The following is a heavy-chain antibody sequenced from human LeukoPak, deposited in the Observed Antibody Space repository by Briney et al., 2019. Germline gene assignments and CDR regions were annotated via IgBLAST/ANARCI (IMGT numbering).Heavy chain of an antibody. Sequence: SETLSLTCTVSGGSISGYYWSWIRQPAGKGLEWIGRIYTSGSTNYNPSLKSRVTMSVDTSKNQFSLKLSSVTAADTAVYYCARERNDYSGLYGMDVWGQGTTVTVSS. CDR3: ARERNDYSGLYGMDV. CDR2: IYTSGST. CDR1: GGSISGYY. D-gene: IGHD4-11*01. V-gene: IGHV4-4*07. J-gene: IGHJ6*02.